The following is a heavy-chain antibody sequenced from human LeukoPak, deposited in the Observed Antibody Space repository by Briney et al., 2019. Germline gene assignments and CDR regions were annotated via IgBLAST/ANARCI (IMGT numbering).Heavy chain of an antibody. D-gene: IGHD6-19*01. Sequence: GASMRLSCAASGFTFSSYAMSWVRQAPGKGLEWVSAISGSGGSTYYADSVKGRFTTSRDNSKNTLYLQMNSLRAEDTAVYYCAKHPLAAVAGQFDYWGQGTLVTVSS. CDR3: AKHPLAAVAGQFDY. J-gene: IGHJ4*02. CDR2: ISGSGGST. CDR1: GFTFSSYA. V-gene: IGHV3-23*01.